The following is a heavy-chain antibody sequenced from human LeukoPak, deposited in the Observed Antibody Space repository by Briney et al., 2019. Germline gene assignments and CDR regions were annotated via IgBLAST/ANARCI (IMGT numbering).Heavy chain of an antibody. V-gene: IGHV4-61*02. Sequence: PSQTLSLTCTVSGGSISSGSYYWSWIRQPAGKGLEWIGRIYTSGSTNYNPSLKSRVTTSVDTSKNQFSLKLSSVTAADTAVYYCARDGAARGRYYFDYWGQGTLVTVSS. J-gene: IGHJ4*02. D-gene: IGHD6-6*01. CDR3: ARDGAARGRYYFDY. CDR1: GGSISSGSYY. CDR2: IYTSGST.